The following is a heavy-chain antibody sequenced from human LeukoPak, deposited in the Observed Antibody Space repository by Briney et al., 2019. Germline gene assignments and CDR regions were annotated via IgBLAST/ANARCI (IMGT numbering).Heavy chain of an antibody. CDR1: GYTFTSYD. V-gene: IGHV1-8*01. CDR3: ARDSSITGHSATNDY. Sequence: ASVKVSCKASGYTFTSYDINWVRQATGRGLEWMGWMNPNSGNTGYAQKFQGRVTMTRNTSISTAYMELSSLRSEDTAVYYCARDSSITGHSATNDYWGQGTLVTVSS. D-gene: IGHD3-10*01. CDR2: MNPNSGNT. J-gene: IGHJ4*02.